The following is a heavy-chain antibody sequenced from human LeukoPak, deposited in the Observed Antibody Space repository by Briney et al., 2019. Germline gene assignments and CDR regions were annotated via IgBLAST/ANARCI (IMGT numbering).Heavy chain of an antibody. CDR3: AREGGYYDSSGYYIGYYFDY. Sequence: ASVKVSCKASGYTFTTYDINWVRQTPGQGLEWMGWMNPNSGNTGYAHKFQGRVTITRNTSISTAYMELSSLRSEDTAVYYCAREGGYYDSSGYYIGYYFDYWGQGTLVTVSS. CDR1: GYTFTTYD. V-gene: IGHV1-8*03. J-gene: IGHJ4*02. CDR2: MNPNSGNT. D-gene: IGHD3-22*01.